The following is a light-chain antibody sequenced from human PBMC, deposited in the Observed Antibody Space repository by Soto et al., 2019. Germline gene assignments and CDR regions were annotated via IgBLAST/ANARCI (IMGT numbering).Light chain of an antibody. J-gene: IGLJ1*01. CDR2: ASS. CDR3: SSYTSGTTLYV. Sequence: QSALTQPASVSGSPGQSMTISCTGTSSDVGGYNYVSWYQHHAGKAPRLMIYASSNRPSGVSHRFSGSRSGNTASLTISGLQAEDEADYYCSSYTSGTTLYVFGTGTKLTVL. V-gene: IGLV2-14*01. CDR1: SSDVGGYNY.